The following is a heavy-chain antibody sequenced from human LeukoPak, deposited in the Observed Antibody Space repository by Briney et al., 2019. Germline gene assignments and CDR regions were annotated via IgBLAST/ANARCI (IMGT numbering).Heavy chain of an antibody. CDR1: GGSISSYY. D-gene: IGHD2-2*01. CDR2: IYYSGGT. Sequence: SETLSLTCTVSGGSISSYYWSWLRQPPGKGLEWIGYIYYSGGTNYNPSLKSRVTISVDTSKNQFSLKLRSVTAADTAVYYCARLGVVPAAMLYYYGMDVWGQGTTVTVSS. CDR3: ARLGVVPAAMLYYYGMDV. J-gene: IGHJ6*02. V-gene: IGHV4-59*01.